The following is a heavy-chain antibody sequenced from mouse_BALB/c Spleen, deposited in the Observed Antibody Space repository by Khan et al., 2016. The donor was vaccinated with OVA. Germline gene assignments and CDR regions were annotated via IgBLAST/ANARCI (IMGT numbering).Heavy chain of an antibody. V-gene: IGHV14-1*02. Sequence: VQLKESGAELVRPGALVKLSCKASGFNIKDYYMHWVKQRAEQGLEWIGWIDPENGKSIYDPKFQGKASITADTSSNTAYLQLSSLTSEDTAVYYCARSGYFAWFGYWGQGTLVTVSA. CDR2: IDPENGKS. CDR1: GFNIKDYY. J-gene: IGHJ3*01. CDR3: ARSGYFAWFGY.